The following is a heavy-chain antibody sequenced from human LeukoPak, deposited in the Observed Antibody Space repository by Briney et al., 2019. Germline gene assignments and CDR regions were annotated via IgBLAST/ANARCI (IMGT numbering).Heavy chain of an antibody. CDR1: GGSISSYY. V-gene: IGHV4-59*08. Sequence: SETLSLTCTVSGGSISSYYWSWIRQPPGKGLEWIGYIYYSGSTNYNPSPKSRVTISVDTSKNQFSLKLSSVTAADTAVYYCARQSSGWYNWFDPWGQGTLVTVS. J-gene: IGHJ5*02. CDR3: ARQSSGWYNWFDP. D-gene: IGHD6-19*01. CDR2: IYYSGST.